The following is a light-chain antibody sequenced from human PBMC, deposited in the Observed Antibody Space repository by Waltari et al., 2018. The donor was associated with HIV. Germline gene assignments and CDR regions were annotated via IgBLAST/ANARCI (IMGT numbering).Light chain of an antibody. CDR3: SSYAGRNNVV. Sequence: QSALTQPPSASGSPGQSVTISCTGTNSDVGGYNSVSWYQQHPGKAPQVMIYEVSKRPSGVPDLFSGSKSGNTASLTVSGLQADDEADYYCSSYAGRNNVVFGGGTKLTVL. CDR1: NSDVGGYNS. V-gene: IGLV2-8*01. J-gene: IGLJ2*01. CDR2: EVS.